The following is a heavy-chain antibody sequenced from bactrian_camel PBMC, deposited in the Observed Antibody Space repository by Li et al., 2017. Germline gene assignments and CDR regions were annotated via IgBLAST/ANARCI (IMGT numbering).Heavy chain of an antibody. J-gene: IGHJ4*01. CDR3: TSGSGHNG. V-gene: IGHV3S40*01. Sequence: VQLVESGGALVQPGGSLRLSCAASGFTFSTYAMSWVRQAPGKGLEWVSLIDNDGIRTYYADSVKGRFTISRDNAKNTLYLQLNSLKTEDTAMYYCTSGSGHNGWGQGTQVTVS. D-gene: IGHD2*01. CDR1: GFTFSTYA. CDR2: IDNDGIRT.